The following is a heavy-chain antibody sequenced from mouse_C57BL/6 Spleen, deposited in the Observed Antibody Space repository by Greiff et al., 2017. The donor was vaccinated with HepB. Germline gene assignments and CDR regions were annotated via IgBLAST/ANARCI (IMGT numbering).Heavy chain of an antibody. CDR2: IDPSDSYT. CDR3: ARELLSGFAY. J-gene: IGHJ3*01. Sequence: QVQLQQPGAELVMPGASVKLSCKASGYTFTSYWMHWVKQRPGQGLEWIGEIDPSDSYTNYNQKFKGKSTLTVDKSSSTAYMQLSILTSEDSAVYYCARELLSGFAYWGQGTLVTVSA. CDR1: GYTFTSYW. D-gene: IGHD1-1*02. V-gene: IGHV1-69*01.